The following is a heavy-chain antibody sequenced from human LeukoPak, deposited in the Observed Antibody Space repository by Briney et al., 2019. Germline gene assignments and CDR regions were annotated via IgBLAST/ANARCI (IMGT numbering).Heavy chain of an antibody. J-gene: IGHJ4*02. V-gene: IGHV1-24*01. D-gene: IGHD1-26*01. CDR2: FDPEDGET. Sequence: ASVKVSCKVSGYTLTELSMHWVRQAPGKGLEWMGGFDPEDGETIYAQKFQGRVTMTEDTSTDTAYMELSSLRSEDTAVYYCAARSGSYPNFDYWGQGTLVTVSS. CDR1: GYTLTELS. CDR3: AARSGSYPNFDY.